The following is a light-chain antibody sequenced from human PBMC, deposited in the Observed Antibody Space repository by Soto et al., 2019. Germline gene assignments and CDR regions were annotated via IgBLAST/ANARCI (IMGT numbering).Light chain of an antibody. V-gene: IGKV3D-11*02. Sequence: DIVMTQSPDSLTVSLGERATISCKSSQSVFYRSTKTNYLGWYQQKPGQAPRLLIYDASNRATGIPARFSGSGPGTDFTLTISSLEPEDFAVYYCQQRSNWLFTFGQGTRLEIK. CDR1: QSVFYRSTKTNY. J-gene: IGKJ5*01. CDR3: QQRSNWLFT. CDR2: DAS.